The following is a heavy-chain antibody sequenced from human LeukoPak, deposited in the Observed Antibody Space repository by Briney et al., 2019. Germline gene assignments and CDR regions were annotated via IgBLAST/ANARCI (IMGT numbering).Heavy chain of an antibody. Sequence: TSETLSLTCTVSGGSINSYYWSWIRQTPGKGLEWIGYISYSGSTNYNPSLKSRVTISLGTSKNQFFLKLNSVTAADTALYYCARGNADWGQGTLVTVSS. CDR2: ISYSGST. J-gene: IGHJ4*02. V-gene: IGHV4-59*01. CDR1: GGSINSYY. CDR3: ARGNAD.